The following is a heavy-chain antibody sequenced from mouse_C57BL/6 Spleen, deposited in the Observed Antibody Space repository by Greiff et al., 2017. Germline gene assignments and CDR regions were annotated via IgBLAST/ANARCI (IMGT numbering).Heavy chain of an antibody. CDR2: IRSKSNNYAT. D-gene: IGHD4-1*01. CDR1: GFSFNTYA. J-gene: IGHJ2*01. CDR3: VRNTGKYYFDY. Sequence: VQLKESGGGLVQPKGSLKLSCAASGFSFNTYAMNWVRQAPGKGLEWVARIRSKSNNYATYYADSVKDRFTISRDDSESMLYLQMNNLKTEDTAMSYCVRNTGKYYFDYWGQGTTLTVSS. V-gene: IGHV10-1*01.